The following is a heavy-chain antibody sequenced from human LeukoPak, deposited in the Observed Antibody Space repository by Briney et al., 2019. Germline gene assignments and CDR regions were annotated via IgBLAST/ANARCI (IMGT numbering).Heavy chain of an antibody. CDR3: AKARAATAGSFDS. J-gene: IGHJ4*02. Sequence: GRSLRLSCAASGFTFRSYGMHWVRQAPGKGLEWVAVISFDGNNIYYADSVKGRFTISRDNSKNTLFLQMSSLRAEDTAVFYCAKARAATAGSFDSWGQGTLVTVSS. CDR1: GFTFRSYG. D-gene: IGHD6-13*01. CDR2: ISFDGNNI. V-gene: IGHV3-30*18.